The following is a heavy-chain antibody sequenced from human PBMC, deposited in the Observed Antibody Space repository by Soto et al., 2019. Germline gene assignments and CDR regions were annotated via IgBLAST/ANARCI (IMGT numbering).Heavy chain of an antibody. D-gene: IGHD3-3*01. J-gene: IGHJ3*02. V-gene: IGHV1-2*04. CDR1: GYTFTGYY. CDR2: INPNSGGT. CDR3: ARGDDFWSGNDAFDI. Sequence: ASVKVSCKASGYTFTGYYMHWVRQAPGQGLEWMGWINPNSGGTNYAQKFQGWVTMTRDTSISTAYMELSRLRSDDTAVYYCARGDDFWSGNDAFDIWGQGTRVTVSS.